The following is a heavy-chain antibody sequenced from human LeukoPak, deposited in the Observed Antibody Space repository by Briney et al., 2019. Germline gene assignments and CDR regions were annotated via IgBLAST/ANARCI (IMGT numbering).Heavy chain of an antibody. CDR1: GFTVSSNY. D-gene: IGHD5-12*01. J-gene: IGHJ6*02. Sequence: GGSLRLSCAASGFTVSSNYMSWVRQAPGKGLEWVSVIYSGGSTYYADSVKGRFTISRDNSKNTLYLQMNSLRAEDTAVYYCARTPYSYSGYPHYYYGMDVWGQGTTVTVSS. CDR2: IYSGGST. V-gene: IGHV3-53*01. CDR3: ARTPYSYSGYPHYYYGMDV.